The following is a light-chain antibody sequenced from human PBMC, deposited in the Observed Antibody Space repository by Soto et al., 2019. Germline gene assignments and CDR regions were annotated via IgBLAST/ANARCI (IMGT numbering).Light chain of an antibody. CDR1: QDIRNY. Sequence: DIQMTQSPSSLSASVGDRVTITCQASQDIRNYLNWYQQKPGKAPNLLIYDASNLRAGLPSRFSGSGSGTEFTFTISSLQPEDIATYYCQHYDHLPPLSFGGGTKVEIK. V-gene: IGKV1-33*01. CDR2: DAS. CDR3: QHYDHLPPLS. J-gene: IGKJ4*01.